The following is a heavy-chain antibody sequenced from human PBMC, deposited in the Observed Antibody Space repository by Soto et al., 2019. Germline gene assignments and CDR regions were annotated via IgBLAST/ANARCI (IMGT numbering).Heavy chain of an antibody. CDR2: FYDSGST. D-gene: IGHD6-19*01. J-gene: IGHJ4*02. CDR1: GDYISSYY. CDR3: ASTKRWLAFDY. V-gene: IGHV4-59*01. Sequence: SETLSLTCTVFGDYISSYYWTWIRQPPGKRLEYIGCFYDSGSTNYNPSLKSRVTISVDISKNQFSLTVNSVTAADTAVYYCASTKRWLAFDYWGQGALVTVSS.